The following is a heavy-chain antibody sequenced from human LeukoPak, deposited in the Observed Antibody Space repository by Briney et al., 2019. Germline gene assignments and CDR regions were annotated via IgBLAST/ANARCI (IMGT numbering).Heavy chain of an antibody. D-gene: IGHD5-12*01. CDR1: GGSISSYY. V-gene: IGHV4-59*01. J-gene: IGHJ4*02. Sequence: PSETLSLTCTVSGGSISSYYWSWIRHPPGKGLELIGYIYYSGSTNYNPSLKSRVTISVDTSKNQFSLKLSSVTAADTAVYYCAREYDIVATRFFDYWGQGTLVTVSS. CDR3: AREYDIVATRFFDY. CDR2: IYYSGST.